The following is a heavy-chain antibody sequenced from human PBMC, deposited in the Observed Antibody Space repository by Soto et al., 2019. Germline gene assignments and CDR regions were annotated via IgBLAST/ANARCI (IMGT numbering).Heavy chain of an antibody. V-gene: IGHV3-30*18. CDR3: AKELAELRYFDWLTSNYYYGMDV. J-gene: IGHJ6*02. CDR1: GFTFSSYG. CDR2: ISYDGSNK. Sequence: QVQLVESGGGVVQPGRSLRLSCAASGFTFSSYGMHWVRQAPGKGLEWVAVISYDGSNKYYADSVKGRFTSSRDNSKNTLYLQMNSLRPEDTAVYYCAKELAELRYFDWLTSNYYYGMDVWGQGTTVTVSS. D-gene: IGHD3-9*01.